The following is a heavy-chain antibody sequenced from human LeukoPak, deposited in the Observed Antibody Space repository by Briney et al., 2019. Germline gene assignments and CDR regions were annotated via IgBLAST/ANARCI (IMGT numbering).Heavy chain of an antibody. Sequence: GGSLRLSXAASGFTFSNAWMSWVCQAPGKGLEWVGRIKSKTDGGTTDYAAPVKGRFTISRDDSKNTLYLQMNSLKTEDTAVYNCTTGWIGTDFDYWGQGTLVTVSS. CDR1: GFTFSNAW. D-gene: IGHD5-12*01. J-gene: IGHJ4*02. CDR3: TTGWIGTDFDY. V-gene: IGHV3-15*01. CDR2: IKSKTDGGTT.